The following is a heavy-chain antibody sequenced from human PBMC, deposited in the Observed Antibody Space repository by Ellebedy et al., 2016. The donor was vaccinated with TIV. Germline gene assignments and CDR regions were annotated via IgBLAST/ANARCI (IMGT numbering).Heavy chain of an antibody. CDR2: IKQDGSEK. D-gene: IGHD2-15*01. V-gene: IGHV3-7*01. CDR3: VREGIGGFDH. CDR1: GFTFTGYW. Sequence: GESLKISCAASGFTFTGYWLSWVRPAPGKGLEWVANIKQDGSEKEYVDSVEGRFTISRDNAKNSVYLQMSSLRAEDTAVYYCVREGIGGFDHWGQGSLVTVSS. J-gene: IGHJ4*02.